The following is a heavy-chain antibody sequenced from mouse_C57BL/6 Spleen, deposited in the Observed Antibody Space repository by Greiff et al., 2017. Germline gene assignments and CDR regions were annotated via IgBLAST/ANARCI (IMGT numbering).Heavy chain of an antibody. CDR2: INPYNGDT. Sequence: VQLQQSGPELVKPGDSVKISCKASGYSFTGYFMNWVMQSHGKSLEWIGRINPYNGDTFYNQKFKGKATLTVDKSSSTAHMELRSLTSEDSAVYYCARGVITTVVENFDVWGTGTTVTVSS. J-gene: IGHJ1*03. D-gene: IGHD1-1*01. CDR1: GYSFTGYF. CDR3: ARGVITTVVENFDV. V-gene: IGHV1-20*01.